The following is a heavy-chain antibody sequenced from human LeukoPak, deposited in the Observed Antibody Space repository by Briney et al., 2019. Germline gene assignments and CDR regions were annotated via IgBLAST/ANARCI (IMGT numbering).Heavy chain of an antibody. Sequence: PGGSLRLSCAASGFTFSNYAMHWVRQAPGKGLERVAVISYDGSNKYYADSVKGRFTISRDNSKNTLYLQMNSLRAEDTAVYYCARDRIAVARFDYWGQGTLVTVSS. CDR3: ARDRIAVARFDY. CDR1: GFTFSNYA. J-gene: IGHJ4*02. D-gene: IGHD6-19*01. V-gene: IGHV3-30-3*01. CDR2: ISYDGSNK.